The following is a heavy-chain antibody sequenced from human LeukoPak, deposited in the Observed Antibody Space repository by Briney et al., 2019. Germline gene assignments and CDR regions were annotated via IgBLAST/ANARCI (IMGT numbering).Heavy chain of an antibody. D-gene: IGHD5-12*01. Sequence: PGGSLRLSCAASGFTFSSYGMHWVRQAPGKGLEWVAFIRYDGSNKYYADSVKGRFTISRDNSKNTLYLQMNSLRAEDTAVYYCAKLHVATIGGTLIWGQGTLVTVSS. CDR2: IRYDGSNK. CDR3: AKLHVATIGGTLI. V-gene: IGHV3-30*02. CDR1: GFTFSSYG. J-gene: IGHJ4*02.